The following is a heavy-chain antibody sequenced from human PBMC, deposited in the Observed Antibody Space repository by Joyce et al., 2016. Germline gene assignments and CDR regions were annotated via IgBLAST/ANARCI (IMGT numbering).Heavy chain of an antibody. CDR1: GFTFNRYA. D-gene: IGHD2-2*01. J-gene: IGHJ4*02. Sequence: QVQLVESGGGVAQPGRSLRLSCAASGFTFNRYAMQWVRQTPGTGLEWVAVISPDGSKKFYSDSVKDRFIISRDNSNKMVFVQMNSLRVEDTGVYYCARSPSNSWHTFDSWGQGTLVSVSP. CDR2: ISPDGSKK. CDR3: ARSPSNSWHTFDS. V-gene: IGHV3-30-3*01.